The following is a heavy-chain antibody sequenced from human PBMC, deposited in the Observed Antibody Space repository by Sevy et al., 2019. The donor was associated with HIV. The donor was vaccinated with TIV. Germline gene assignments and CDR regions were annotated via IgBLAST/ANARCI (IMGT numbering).Heavy chain of an antibody. CDR2: ISGSGDST. D-gene: IGHD3-22*01. CDR1: GFTFSSYA. CDR3: AKAITMIVVGYTDY. V-gene: IGHV3-23*01. Sequence: GGSLRLSCAASGFTFSSYAMSWVRQAPGKGLEWVSAISGSGDSTYYAHSGKGRFTISRDNSKNTLYLQMNSLRAEDTAVYYCAKAITMIVVGYTDYWGQGTLVTVSS. J-gene: IGHJ4*02.